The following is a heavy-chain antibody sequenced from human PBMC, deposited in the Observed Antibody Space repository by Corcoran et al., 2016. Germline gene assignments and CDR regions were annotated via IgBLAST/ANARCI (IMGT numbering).Heavy chain of an antibody. CDR1: GCTFSSYG. D-gene: IGHD6-13*01. V-gene: IGHV1-18*01. J-gene: IGHJ5*02. Sequence: VQLVQSGAEVKEPGASLTVSCKASGCTFSSYGISWVRHAPAPGLEWMGWISAYNGNTNYAQNLQGRVTMTTDKSTSTAYMELRSMRSDATAVYYWVGGIAAVRRWFDPWGQGTLVTVSS. CDR3: VGGIAAVRRWFDP. CDR2: ISAYNGNT.